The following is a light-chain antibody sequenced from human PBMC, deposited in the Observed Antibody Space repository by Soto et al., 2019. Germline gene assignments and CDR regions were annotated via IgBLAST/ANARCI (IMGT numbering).Light chain of an antibody. CDR1: SSYVGGSNV. CDR3: VSYTSSTTYV. Sequence: SVLTQPASVSDSPGQSITISCTVTSSYVGGSNVVSGYQQHPGKPPKLIIYDVANRPSGVSNRFSGSKSGSTASLIISRLQTEDEADYYCVSYTSSTTYVFGTGTKVTVL. CDR2: DVA. V-gene: IGLV2-14*03. J-gene: IGLJ1*01.